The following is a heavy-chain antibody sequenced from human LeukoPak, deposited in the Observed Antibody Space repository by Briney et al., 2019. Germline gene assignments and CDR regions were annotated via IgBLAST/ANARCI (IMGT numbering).Heavy chain of an antibody. CDR1: GFTFSSYG. J-gene: IGHJ4*02. CDR2: IWYDGSNK. D-gene: IGHD3-22*01. Sequence: GRSLRPSCAASGFTFSSYGMHWVRQAPGKGLEWVAVIWYDGSNKYYADSVKGRFTISRDNSKDTLYLQMNSLRAEDTAVYYCAREDYYDSSGLDWGQGTLVTVSS. V-gene: IGHV3-33*01. CDR3: AREDYYDSSGLD.